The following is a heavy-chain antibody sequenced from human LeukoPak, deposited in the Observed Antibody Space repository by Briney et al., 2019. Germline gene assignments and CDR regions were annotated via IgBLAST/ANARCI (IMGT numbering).Heavy chain of an antibody. CDR2: ISYDGSNE. J-gene: IGHJ4*02. V-gene: IGHV3-30-3*01. Sequence: GRSLRLSCAASGFTFSSHAMHWVRQAPGKGLEWVAVISYDGSNEYYADSVKGRFTISRDNSKNTLYLQMNSLRAEDTAVYYCARDPNYYGSGSPDYWGQATLVTVSS. D-gene: IGHD3-10*01. CDR1: GFTFSSHA. CDR3: ARDPNYYGSGSPDY.